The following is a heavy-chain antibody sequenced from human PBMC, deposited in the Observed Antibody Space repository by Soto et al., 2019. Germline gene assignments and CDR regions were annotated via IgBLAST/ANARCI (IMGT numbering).Heavy chain of an antibody. CDR2: IYYSGST. V-gene: IGHV4-31*03. D-gene: IGHD3-16*02. CDR1: GGSISSGGYY. J-gene: IGHJ5*02. CDR3: ARATKDYDYVWGSYRYVRWFDP. Sequence: SETRSLTCTVSGGSISSGGYYWSWIRQHPGEGLEWIGYIYYSGSTYYNPSLKSRVTISVDTSKNQFSLKLSSVTAADTAVYYCARATKDYDYVWGSYRYVRWFDPWGQGTLVTVSS.